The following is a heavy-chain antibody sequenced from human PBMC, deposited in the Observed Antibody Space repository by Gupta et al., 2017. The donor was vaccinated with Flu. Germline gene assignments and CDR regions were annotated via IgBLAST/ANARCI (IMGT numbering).Heavy chain of an antibody. CDR1: GFTFSSYA. CDR2: ISGSGDIT. Sequence: EVQLLESGGDLVQPGGSLRLSCAASGFTFSSYAMSWVRQAPGKGLEWVSTISGSGDITYYADSVKGRFTISRDISKNTLYLQMNSLRAEDTAVYYCAKLPNCRGGSCLKFNWFDPWGQGTLVTVSS. V-gene: IGHV3-23*01. D-gene: IGHD2-15*01. CDR3: AKLPNCRGGSCLKFNWFDP. J-gene: IGHJ5*02.